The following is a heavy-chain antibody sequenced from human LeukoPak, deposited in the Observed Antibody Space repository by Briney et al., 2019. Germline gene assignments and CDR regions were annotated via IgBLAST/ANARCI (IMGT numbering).Heavy chain of an antibody. CDR2: IYSGGST. D-gene: IGHD3-22*01. Sequence: GGSLRLSCAASGFTYSSYAMSWVRQAPGKGLEWVSVIYSGGSTYYADSVKGRFTISRDNSKNTLYLQMNSLRAEDTAVYYCARSDDSSGSTRGFYFDYWGQGTLVTVCS. J-gene: IGHJ4*02. V-gene: IGHV3-53*01. CDR3: ARSDDSSGSTRGFYFDY. CDR1: GFTYSSYA.